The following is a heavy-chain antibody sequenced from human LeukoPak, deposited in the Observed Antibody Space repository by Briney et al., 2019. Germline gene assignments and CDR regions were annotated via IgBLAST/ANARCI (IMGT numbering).Heavy chain of an antibody. D-gene: IGHD6-13*01. CDR3: ARASSSWYYFDY. CDR1: GSTFSSYS. V-gene: IGHV3-21*01. Sequence: GGSLRLSCAASGSTFSSYSMNWVRQAPGKGLEWVSFISTSSSYIYYADSVKGRFTISRDNAKNSLYLQMNSLRAEDTAVYYCARASSSWYYFDYWGQGTLVTVSS. CDR2: ISTSSSYI. J-gene: IGHJ4*02.